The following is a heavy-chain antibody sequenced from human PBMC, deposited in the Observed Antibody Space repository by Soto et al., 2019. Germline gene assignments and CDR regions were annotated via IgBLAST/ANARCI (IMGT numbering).Heavy chain of an antibody. D-gene: IGHD3-10*01. Sequence: PVGSLRLSCAASGFTFSSYSMNWVRQAPGKGLEWVSSISSSSSYIYYADSVKGRFTISRDNAKNSLYLQMNSLRAEDTAVYYCARDYYGSGSYPFDYWGQGTLVPVSS. V-gene: IGHV3-21*01. J-gene: IGHJ4*02. CDR2: ISSSSSYI. CDR1: GFTFSSYS. CDR3: ARDYYGSGSYPFDY.